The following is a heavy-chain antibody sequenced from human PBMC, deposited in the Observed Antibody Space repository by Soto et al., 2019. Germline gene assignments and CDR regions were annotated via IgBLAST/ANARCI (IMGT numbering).Heavy chain of an antibody. CDR3: ATQEVGGSYVYTFDP. J-gene: IGHJ5*02. Sequence: SETLSLTCTVSGGSISSGDYYWGWIRQPPGKGLEWIGYIYYSGSTYYNPSLKSRVTISVDTSKNQFSLKLSSVTAADTAVYYCATQEVGGSYVYTFDPWGQGTLVTVSS. D-gene: IGHD1-26*01. CDR1: GGSISSGDYY. CDR2: IYYSGST. V-gene: IGHV4-39*01.